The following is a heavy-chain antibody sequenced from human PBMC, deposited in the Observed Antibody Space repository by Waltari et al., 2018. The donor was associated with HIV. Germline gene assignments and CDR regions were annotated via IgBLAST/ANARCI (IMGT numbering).Heavy chain of an antibody. Sequence: QVQLVQSGAEVKKPGASVKVSCKASGYTFTSYDINWVRPATGQGLEGMGWMNPNSGNTGYAQKFQGRVTTTRNTSISTAYMELSSLRSEDTAVYYCARVQKPRWHNDYWGQGTLVTVSS. CDR3: ARVQKPRWHNDY. D-gene: IGHD2-15*01. V-gene: IGHV1-8*01. J-gene: IGHJ4*02. CDR2: MNPNSGNT. CDR1: GYTFTSYD.